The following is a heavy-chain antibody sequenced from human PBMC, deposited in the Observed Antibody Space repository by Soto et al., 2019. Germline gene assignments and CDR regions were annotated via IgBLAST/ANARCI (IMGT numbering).Heavy chain of an antibody. Sequence: PGESLKISCKASGYSFTTYWIGWVRQMPGKGLEWMGIIWPGDSDTRYSPSFQGQVTISADKSISATFLQWANLTASDTAIYYCARLQAPGSSSEFDYWGQGTLVTVSS. J-gene: IGHJ4*02. CDR3: ARLQAPGSSSEFDY. CDR1: GYSFTTYW. D-gene: IGHD6-19*01. CDR2: IWPGDSDT. V-gene: IGHV5-51*01.